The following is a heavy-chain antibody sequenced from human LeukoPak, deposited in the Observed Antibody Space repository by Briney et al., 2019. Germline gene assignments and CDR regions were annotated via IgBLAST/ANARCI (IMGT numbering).Heavy chain of an antibody. CDR3: ARDRGCSGGSCSTDYYYGMDV. CDR1: GFTVSSYA. Sequence: PGGSLRLSCAASGFTVSSYAMHWVRQAPGKGLEWVAVISYDGSNKYYADSVKGRFTISRDNSKNTLYLQMNSLRAEDTAVYYCARDRGCSGGSCSTDYYYGMDVWGQGTTVTVSS. J-gene: IGHJ6*02. V-gene: IGHV3-30*14. D-gene: IGHD2-15*01. CDR2: ISYDGSNK.